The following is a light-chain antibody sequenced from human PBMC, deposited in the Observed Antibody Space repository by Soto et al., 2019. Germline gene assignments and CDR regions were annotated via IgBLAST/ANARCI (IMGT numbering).Light chain of an antibody. CDR1: QGISSY. CDR3: HQYYSYPPLT. Sequence: AIRMTQSPSSLSASTGDRVTITCRASQGISSYFAWYQQKPGKAPKLLIYAASTLQSGVPSRFSGSGSGIDFTLTISCLQSEDFATYYCHQYYSYPPLTFGGGTKVEIK. V-gene: IGKV1-8*01. J-gene: IGKJ4*01. CDR2: AAS.